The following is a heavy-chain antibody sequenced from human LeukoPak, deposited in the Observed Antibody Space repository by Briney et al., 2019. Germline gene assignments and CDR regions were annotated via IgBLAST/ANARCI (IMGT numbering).Heavy chain of an antibody. V-gene: IGHV3-21*01. J-gene: IGHJ4*02. D-gene: IGHD6-13*01. Sequence: GGSLRLSRAASGFTFSSYSMNWVRQAPGKGLEWVSSISSSSSYIYYADSVKDRFTISRDNAKNSLYLRMNSLRAEDTAVYYCARGGVSQDYFDYWGQGTLVTVSS. CDR1: GFTFSSYS. CDR2: ISSSSSYI. CDR3: ARGGVSQDYFDY.